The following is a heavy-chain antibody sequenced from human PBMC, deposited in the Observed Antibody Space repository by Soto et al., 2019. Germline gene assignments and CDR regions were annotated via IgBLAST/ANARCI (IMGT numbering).Heavy chain of an antibody. D-gene: IGHD3-22*01. CDR1: GFTFSSYA. CDR3: ASRSGYYYDY. Sequence: GGSLRLSCAASGFTFSSYAMHWVRQAPGKGLEWVAVISYDGSNKYYADSVKGRFTISRDNSKNTLYLQMNSLRAEDTAVYYCASRSGYYYDYWGQGTLVTVSS. V-gene: IGHV3-30-3*01. J-gene: IGHJ4*02. CDR2: ISYDGSNK.